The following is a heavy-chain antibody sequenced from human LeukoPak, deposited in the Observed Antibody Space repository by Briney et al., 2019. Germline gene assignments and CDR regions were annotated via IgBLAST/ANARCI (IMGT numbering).Heavy chain of an antibody. Sequence: GGSLRLSCAASGFTFSSDWMSWVRQAPGQGLEWVANIKQDGSERYYVDSVKGRFTISRDNAKNSLYLQMNSLRAEDTAVYYCARDPSSGWYGITFDYWGQGTLVTVSS. D-gene: IGHD6-19*01. J-gene: IGHJ4*02. CDR1: GFTFSSDW. CDR3: ARDPSSGWYGITFDY. CDR2: IKQDGSER. V-gene: IGHV3-7*01.